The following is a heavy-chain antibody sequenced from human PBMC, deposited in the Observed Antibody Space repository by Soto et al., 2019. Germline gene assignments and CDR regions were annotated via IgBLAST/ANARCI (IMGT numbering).Heavy chain of an antibody. V-gene: IGHV1-69*06. CDR2: IIPVFGTP. CDR3: ASHGGRGPSPNYYYYGLDV. D-gene: IGHD2-15*01. J-gene: IGHJ6*02. CDR1: GGTFSNYA. Sequence: SVKVSCKASGGTFSNYALTWVRQAPGQGLEWMGGIIPVFGTPKYAQKFQGRVRITADKSTSTVYMDLSSLTSEDTAVYYCASHGGRGPSPNYYYYGLDVWGQGTTVTVSS.